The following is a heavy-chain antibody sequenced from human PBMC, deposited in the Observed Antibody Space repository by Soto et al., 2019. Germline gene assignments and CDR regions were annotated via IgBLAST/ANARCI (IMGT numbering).Heavy chain of an antibody. V-gene: IGHV4-59*02. CDR2: MYNTGST. CDR1: GGSVSGYY. J-gene: IGHJ6*02. Sequence: SETLSLTFTVSGGSVSGYYWSWIRQPPGKGLEWIGYMYNTGSTVYNPSFKSRVTISVDTSKNQFSLKLNSVTAADTAVYYCARDLWGYCGTDCYPLDVWGQGTTVTVSS. D-gene: IGHD2-21*02. CDR3: ARDLWGYCGTDCYPLDV.